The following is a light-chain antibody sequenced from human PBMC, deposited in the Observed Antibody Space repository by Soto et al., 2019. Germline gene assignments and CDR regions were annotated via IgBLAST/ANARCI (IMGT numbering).Light chain of an antibody. CDR1: QSVNHW. J-gene: IGKJ1*01. V-gene: IGKV1-5*01. CDR2: DAS. CDR3: QQYNSYWT. Sequence: IQMTQYPSTLSASIGERVTISCRASQSVNHWLAWYQRKPGKAPKLLIHDASTLESGIPSRFSGSGSGTEFTLTISSLQPDDFATYYCQQYNSYWTFGHGTKVEIK.